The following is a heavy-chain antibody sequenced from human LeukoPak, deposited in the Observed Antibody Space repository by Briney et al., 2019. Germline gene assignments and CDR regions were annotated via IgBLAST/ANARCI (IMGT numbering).Heavy chain of an antibody. CDR2: IIPIFGTA. V-gene: IGHV1-69*05. Sequence: SVKVSCKASGGTFSSYAISWVRQAPGQGLEWMGRIIPIFGTANYAQKFQGRVTMTTDTSTSTAYMELRSLRSDDTAVYYCARDRGYCTNGVCYYFDYWGQGTLVTVSS. CDR1: GGTFSSYA. CDR3: ARDRGYCTNGVCYYFDY. D-gene: IGHD2-8*01. J-gene: IGHJ4*02.